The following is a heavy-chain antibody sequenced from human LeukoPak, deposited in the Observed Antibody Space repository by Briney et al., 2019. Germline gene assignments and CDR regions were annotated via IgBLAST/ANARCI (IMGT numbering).Heavy chain of an antibody. Sequence: PSETLSLTCTVSGGSISSYYWSWIRQPPGKGLEWIGYIYYSGSTNYNPSLKSRVTISVDTPKNQFSLKLSSVTAADTAVYYCARKVAAAYYGMDVWGQGTTVTVSS. J-gene: IGHJ6*02. CDR3: ARKVAAAYYGMDV. CDR2: IYYSGST. CDR1: GGSISSYY. V-gene: IGHV4-59*01. D-gene: IGHD6-13*01.